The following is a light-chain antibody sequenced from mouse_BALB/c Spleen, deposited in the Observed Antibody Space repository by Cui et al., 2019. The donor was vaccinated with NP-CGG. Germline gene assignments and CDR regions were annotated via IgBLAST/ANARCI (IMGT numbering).Light chain of an antibody. CDR1: TAAVTTSNY. Sequence: QAVLTPESALTTSPGETVTLTCRSSTAAVTTSNYANWVQEKPDHLFTGLIGGTNNRAPGVPARFSGSLIGDKAALTITGAQTEDEAIYFCALWYSNHWVFGGGTKLTVL. CDR3: ALWYSNHWV. V-gene: IGLV1*01. J-gene: IGLJ1*01. CDR2: GTN.